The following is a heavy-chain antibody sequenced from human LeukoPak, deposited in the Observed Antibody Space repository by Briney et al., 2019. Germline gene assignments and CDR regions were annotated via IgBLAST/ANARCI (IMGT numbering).Heavy chain of an antibody. Sequence: ASVKVSCKASGYTFTSYGISWVRRAPGQGLEWMGGISGYNGDTNYAQKFQGRVTMTTDTSTSTAYMEVRSLRSDDTAFYYRARAAAVAARLDYWGRGTLVTVSS. D-gene: IGHD6-19*01. CDR1: GYTFTSYG. J-gene: IGHJ4*02. CDR2: ISGYNGDT. V-gene: IGHV1-18*01. CDR3: ARAAAVAARLDY.